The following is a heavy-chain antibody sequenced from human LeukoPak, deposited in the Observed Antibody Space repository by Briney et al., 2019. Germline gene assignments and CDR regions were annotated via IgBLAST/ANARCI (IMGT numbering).Heavy chain of an antibody. V-gene: IGHV3-23*01. Sequence: GGSLRLSCAASGFTFSSHRMSWVRQAPGKGLKWVSTISNSNGNTYYAGSVKGRFTISRDNYMNTLYLQMNSLTAEDTAIYYCAKATGTLGNWGQGTLVTVSS. CDR3: AKATGTLGN. J-gene: IGHJ4*02. CDR1: GFTFSSHR. CDR2: ISNSNGNT. D-gene: IGHD1-1*01.